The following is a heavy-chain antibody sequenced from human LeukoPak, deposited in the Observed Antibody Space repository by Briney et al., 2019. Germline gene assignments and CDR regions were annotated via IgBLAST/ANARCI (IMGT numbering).Heavy chain of an antibody. Sequence: GGSLRLSCAASGFTYDDFGMSWVRQVSGKGLEWVSAISGSGGSTYYADSVKGRFTISRDNSKNTLYLQMNSLRAEDTAVYYCATDYYAGMWGQGTLVTVSS. CDR2: ISGSGGST. CDR3: ATDYYAGM. CDR1: GFTYDDFG. V-gene: IGHV3-23*01. J-gene: IGHJ4*02. D-gene: IGHD3-10*01.